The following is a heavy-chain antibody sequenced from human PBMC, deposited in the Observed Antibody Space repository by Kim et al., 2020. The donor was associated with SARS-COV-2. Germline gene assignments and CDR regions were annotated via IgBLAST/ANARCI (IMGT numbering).Heavy chain of an antibody. CDR1: GYTFTSYD. CDR3: ARALAPGSSGWYVPAKGVWYYYGMDV. Sequence: ASVKVSCKASGYTFTSYDINWVRQATGQGLEWMGWMNPNSGNTGYAQKFQGRVTMTRNTSISTAYMELSSLRSEDTAVYYCARALAPGSSGWYVPAKGVWYYYGMDVWGQGTTVTVSS. J-gene: IGHJ6*02. V-gene: IGHV1-8*01. CDR2: MNPNSGNT. D-gene: IGHD6-19*01.